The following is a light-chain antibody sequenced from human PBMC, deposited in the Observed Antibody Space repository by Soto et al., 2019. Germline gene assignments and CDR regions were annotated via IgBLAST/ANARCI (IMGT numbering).Light chain of an antibody. CDR3: QQYNSYSLT. V-gene: IGKV1-5*03. CDR2: KAS. CDR1: QSISSW. J-gene: IGKJ4*02. Sequence: DIQMTQSPSTLSASVGDRVTITCRASQSISSWLAWYQQKPGKAPKLLIYKASNLESGVPSRFSGSGSGTEFSLIISSRQPDDFATYYCQQYNSYSLTFGGGTKVDIK.